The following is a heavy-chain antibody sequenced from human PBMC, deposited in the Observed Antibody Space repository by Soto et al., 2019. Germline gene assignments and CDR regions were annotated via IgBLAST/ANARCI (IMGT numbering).Heavy chain of an antibody. D-gene: IGHD6-13*01. CDR1: GFTFSSYG. V-gene: IGHV3-23*01. CDR2: ISGSGGST. Sequence: GGSLRLSFAASGFTFSSYGMSWVRQDPGKGLEWVSAISGSGGSTYYAASVKGRVTISIDKSKNALYLQMNSLRAEDTAVYYCAKEWEIAAAGFDYWGQGTLVTVSS. J-gene: IGHJ4*02. CDR3: AKEWEIAAAGFDY.